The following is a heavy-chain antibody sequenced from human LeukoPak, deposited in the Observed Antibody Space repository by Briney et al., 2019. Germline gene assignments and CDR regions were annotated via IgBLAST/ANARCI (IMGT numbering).Heavy chain of an antibody. CDR2: INPNSGGT. J-gene: IGHJ4*02. Sequence: ASVKVSCKASGYTFTGYYMHWVRQAPGQGLEWMGWINPNSGGTNYAQKLQGRVTMTTDTSTSTAYMELRSLRSDDTAVYYCARGVAPSQGSTYWGQGTLVTVSS. CDR1: GYTFTGYY. D-gene: IGHD2-15*01. CDR3: ARGVAPSQGSTY. V-gene: IGHV1-2*02.